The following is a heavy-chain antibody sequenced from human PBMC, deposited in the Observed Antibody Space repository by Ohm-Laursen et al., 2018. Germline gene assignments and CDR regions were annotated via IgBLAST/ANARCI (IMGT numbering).Heavy chain of an antibody. J-gene: IGHJ4*02. CDR1: GFTFSTYW. D-gene: IGHD3-3*01. V-gene: IGHV3-7*03. CDR2: MNEDGSVK. Sequence: SLRLSCSASGFTFSTYWMTWVRQAPGKGLEWVANMNEDGSVKYYMDSMKGRFTISRDNAKNSLYLQMNSLRAEGTAVYYCARGDFNSGDYWGQGTLVTVSS. CDR3: ARGDFNSGDY.